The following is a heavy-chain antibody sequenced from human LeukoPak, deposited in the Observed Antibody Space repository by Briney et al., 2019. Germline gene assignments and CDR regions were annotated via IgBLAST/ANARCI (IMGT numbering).Heavy chain of an antibody. Sequence: ASVKVSCRASGYTFTSYGITWVRQAPGEGLEWMGWISVYNDKTNYAQKLQGRVTMTTETSTSTAYMELRSLRSDDTAVYYCARYYSGWYYFDYWGQGTLVTVSS. D-gene: IGHD6-19*01. J-gene: IGHJ4*02. CDR1: GYTFTSYG. V-gene: IGHV1-18*01. CDR3: ARYYSGWYYFDY. CDR2: ISVYNDKT.